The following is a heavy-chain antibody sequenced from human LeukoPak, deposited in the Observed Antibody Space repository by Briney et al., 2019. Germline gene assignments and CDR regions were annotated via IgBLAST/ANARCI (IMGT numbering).Heavy chain of an antibody. CDR3: ATPAEGYCSSTSCPLILY. CDR2: IYYSGST. J-gene: IGHJ4*02. D-gene: IGHD2-2*01. Sequence: SETLSLTCTVSGGSISSSSYYWGWIRQPPGKGLEWIGSIYYSGSTYYNPSLKSRVTISVDTSKNQFSLKLSSVTAADTAVYYCATPAEGYCSSTSCPLILYWGQGALVTVSS. V-gene: IGHV4-39*01. CDR1: GGSISSSSYY.